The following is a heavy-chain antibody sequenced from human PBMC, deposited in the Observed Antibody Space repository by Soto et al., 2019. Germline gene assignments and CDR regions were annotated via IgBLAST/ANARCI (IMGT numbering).Heavy chain of an antibody. J-gene: IGHJ5*02. Sequence: QLQLQESGSGLVKPSQTLSLTCAVSGGSISSGGYSWSWIRQPPGKGLEWIGYIYHSGSTYYNPSLKSRVTISVDRSKNQFSLKLSSVTAADTAVYYCARSSYDYVWGSYRYWSWFDPWGQGTLVTVSS. D-gene: IGHD3-16*02. CDR1: GGSISSGGYS. V-gene: IGHV4-30-2*01. CDR2: IYHSGST. CDR3: ARSSYDYVWGSYRYWSWFDP.